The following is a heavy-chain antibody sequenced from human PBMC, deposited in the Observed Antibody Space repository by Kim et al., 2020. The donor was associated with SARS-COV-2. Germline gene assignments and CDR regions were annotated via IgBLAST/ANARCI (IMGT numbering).Heavy chain of an antibody. Sequence: YADSVKGRFTISRDISKNPRYLQMNGLRADDTALYYCARTVRGFSYGKFDYWGQGTLVTVSS. V-gene: IGHV3-23*03. D-gene: IGHD5-18*01. J-gene: IGHJ4*02. CDR3: ARTVRGFSYGKFDY.